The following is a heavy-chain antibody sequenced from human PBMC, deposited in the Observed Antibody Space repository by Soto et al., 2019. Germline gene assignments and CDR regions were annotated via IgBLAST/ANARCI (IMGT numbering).Heavy chain of an antibody. Sequence: SETLSLTCTVSGGSISSYYWSWIRQPPGKGLEWIGYIYYSGSTNYNPSLKSRVTISVDTSKNQFSLKLSSVTAADTAVYYSARRRPVIHYDILPGYEFVYWGQGTLGTRSS. CDR1: GGSISSYY. V-gene: IGHV4-59*08. CDR3: ARRRPVIHYDILPGYEFVY. J-gene: IGHJ4*02. D-gene: IGHD3-9*01. CDR2: IYYSGST.